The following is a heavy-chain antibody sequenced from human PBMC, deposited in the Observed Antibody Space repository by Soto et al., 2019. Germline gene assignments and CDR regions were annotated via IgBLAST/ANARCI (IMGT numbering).Heavy chain of an antibody. D-gene: IGHD2-2*01. V-gene: IGHV3-33*01. CDR1: GFTFSSYG. J-gene: IGHJ6*02. Sequence: GGSLRLSCEASGFTFSSYGMHWVRQAPGKGLEWVAVIWYDGSKKDYADSVKGRFTISRDNSKNTLYLQVHSLRAEDTAVYYCARVGVPAAVVGRMDVWGQGTTVTVS. CDR3: ARVGVPAAVVGRMDV. CDR2: IWYDGSKK.